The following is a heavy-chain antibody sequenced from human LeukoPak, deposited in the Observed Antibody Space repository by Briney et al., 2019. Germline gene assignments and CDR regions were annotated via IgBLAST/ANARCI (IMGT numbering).Heavy chain of an antibody. CDR3: ARDLTQWLVNCDY. CDR2: ISSSSTI. J-gene: IGHJ4*02. D-gene: IGHD6-19*01. V-gene: IGHV3-48*03. Sequence: GGSLRLSCAASGFTFSSYEMNWVRQAPGKGLEWVSYISSSSTIYYADSVKGRFTISRDNAKNSLYLQMNSLRAEDTAVYYCARDLTQWLVNCDYWGQGTLVTVSS. CDR1: GFTFSSYE.